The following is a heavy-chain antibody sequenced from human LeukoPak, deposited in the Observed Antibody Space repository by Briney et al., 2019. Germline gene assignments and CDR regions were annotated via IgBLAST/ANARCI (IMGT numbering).Heavy chain of an antibody. D-gene: IGHD3-22*01. J-gene: IGHJ4*02. CDR2: ISISGSKT. V-gene: IGHV3-23*01. Sequence: GGSLRLSCAASEFDFSSHAMTWVRQAPGKGLEWVSAISISGSKTYYADSVKGRFTISRDNSKNTLYLQMNSLRAEDTAVYYCATPKDPITMIVVALDYWGQGTLVTVSS. CDR1: EFDFSSHA. CDR3: ATPKDPITMIVVALDY.